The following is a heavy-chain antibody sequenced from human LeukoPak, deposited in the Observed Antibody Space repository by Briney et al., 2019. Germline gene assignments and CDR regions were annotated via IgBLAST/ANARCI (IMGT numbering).Heavy chain of an antibody. Sequence: GRSLRLSCAASGFTFSSYAMHWVRQAPGKGLEWVAVISYDGSNKYYADSVKGRFTISRDNSKNTLYLQMNSLRAEDTAVYYCARDFTMIVVPEGYYYYYMDVWGKGTTVTVSS. D-gene: IGHD3-22*01. J-gene: IGHJ6*03. CDR3: ARDFTMIVVPEGYYYYYMDV. V-gene: IGHV3-30-3*01. CDR1: GFTFSSYA. CDR2: ISYDGSNK.